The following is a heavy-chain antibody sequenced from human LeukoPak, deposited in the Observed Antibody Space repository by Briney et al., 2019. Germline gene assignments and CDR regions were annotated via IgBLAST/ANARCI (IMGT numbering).Heavy chain of an antibody. V-gene: IGHV4-38-2*02. D-gene: IGHD2-15*01. Sequence: SETLSLTCTVSGYSISSGYYWGWIRQPPGKGLERIGSIYHSGSTYYNPSLKSRVTISVDTSKHQFSLKLSSVTAADTAVYYCASHIEGYCSGGSCYGSFDYWGQGTLVTVSS. J-gene: IGHJ4*02. CDR3: ASHIEGYCSGGSCYGSFDY. CDR2: IYHSGST. CDR1: GYSISSGYY.